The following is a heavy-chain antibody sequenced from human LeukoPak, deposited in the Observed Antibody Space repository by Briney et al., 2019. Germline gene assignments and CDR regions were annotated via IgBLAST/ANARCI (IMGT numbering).Heavy chain of an antibody. D-gene: IGHD6-19*01. J-gene: IGHJ4*02. CDR2: INTNTGNP. Sequence: ASVKVSCKASGYTFTSYAMNWVRQAPGQGLEWMGWINTNTGNPTYAQGSTGRFVFSLDTSVSTAYLQISSLKAEDTAVYYCAREDSSGWYRTFDYWGQGTLVTVSS. CDR3: AREDSSGWYRTFDY. V-gene: IGHV7-4-1*02. CDR1: GYTFTSYA.